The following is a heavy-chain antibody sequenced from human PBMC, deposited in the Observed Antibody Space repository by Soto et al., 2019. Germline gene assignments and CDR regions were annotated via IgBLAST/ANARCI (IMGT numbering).Heavy chain of an antibody. CDR3: ARAVMEYYGMDV. J-gene: IGHJ6*02. Sequence: SETLSLTCTVSGGSISSGGYYWSCIRQHPGKGLEWIGYIYYSGSTYYNPSLKSRVTISVDTSKNQFSLKLSSVTAADTAVYYCARAVMEYYGMDVWGQGTTVTVSS. CDR2: IYYSGST. D-gene: IGHD2-21*01. V-gene: IGHV4-31*03. CDR1: GGSISSGGYY.